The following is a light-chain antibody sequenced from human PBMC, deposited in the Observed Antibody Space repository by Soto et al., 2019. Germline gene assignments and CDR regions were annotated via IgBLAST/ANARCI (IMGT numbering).Light chain of an antibody. Sequence: QSVLTQPPXXXXXXGQRVTISCTGSSSNIGAGYDVHWYQQLPGTAPKLLIYGNSNRPSGVPDRFSGSKSGTSASLAITGLQAEDEADYYCQSYDSSLSGVFGGGTKLTVL. J-gene: IGLJ3*02. CDR3: QSYDSSLSGV. CDR1: SSNIGAGYD. CDR2: GNS. V-gene: IGLV1-40*01.